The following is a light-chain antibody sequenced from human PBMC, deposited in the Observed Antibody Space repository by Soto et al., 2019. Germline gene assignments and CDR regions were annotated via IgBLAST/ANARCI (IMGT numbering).Light chain of an antibody. CDR3: QQRSNWTWT. Sequence: DIVLPQSPATLSLSPGERATLSCRASQSVGSSLAWYQQKPGQAPRLLIYDASNRASGVPARFSGSGSGTDFTLTISSLETEDFAVYYGQQRSNWTWTFGQGTKVDIK. V-gene: IGKV3-11*01. CDR2: DAS. J-gene: IGKJ1*01. CDR1: QSVGSS.